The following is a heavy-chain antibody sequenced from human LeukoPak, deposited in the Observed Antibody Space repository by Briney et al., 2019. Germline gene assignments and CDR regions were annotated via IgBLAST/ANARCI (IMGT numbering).Heavy chain of an antibody. D-gene: IGHD2-21*01. V-gene: IGHV4-34*01. Sequence: SWRLSLTCVVYVGSLSGYYWSWLRQPPCKGLEGIGEINHSGSNNYNPSLKSRVTISGDTSKNQFSLKLSSVTAADTAVYYCARLSLRGFVDYWGQGILVTVSS. CDR2: INHSGSN. CDR3: ARLSLRGFVDY. CDR1: VGSLSGYY. J-gene: IGHJ4*02.